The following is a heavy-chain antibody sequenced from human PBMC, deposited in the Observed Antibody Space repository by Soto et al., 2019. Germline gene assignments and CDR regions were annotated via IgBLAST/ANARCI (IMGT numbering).Heavy chain of an antibody. V-gene: IGHV4-59*01. CDR3: ARVVGATNDD. Sequence: PSETLSLTCTVSGGSISSYYWSWIRQPPGKGLEWIGHIYYSGSTNYNPSLKSRVTISVDTSKNQFSLKLSSVTAADTAVYYCARVVGATNDDWGQGTLVTVSS. CDR1: GGSISSYY. J-gene: IGHJ4*02. D-gene: IGHD1-26*01. CDR2: IYYSGST.